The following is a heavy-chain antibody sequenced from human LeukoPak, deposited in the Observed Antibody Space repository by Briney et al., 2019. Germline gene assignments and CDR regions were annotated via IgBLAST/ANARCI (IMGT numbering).Heavy chain of an antibody. J-gene: IGHJ4*02. Sequence: GGSLRLSCAASGFTVSSNYMSWVRQAPGKGLEWVSAISGSGGSTYYADSVKGRFTISRDNSKNTLYLQMNSLRAEDTAVYYCAKTKSSIAALGFDYWGQGTLVTVSS. D-gene: IGHD6-6*01. CDR3: AKTKSSIAALGFDY. V-gene: IGHV3-23*01. CDR2: ISGSGGST. CDR1: GFTVSSNY.